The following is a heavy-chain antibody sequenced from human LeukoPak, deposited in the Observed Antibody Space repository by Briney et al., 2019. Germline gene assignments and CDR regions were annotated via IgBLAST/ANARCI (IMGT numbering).Heavy chain of an antibody. CDR1: GFDVYNNY. CDR3: TRGPNDYFK. CDR2: IYSHGGT. D-gene: IGHD1-1*01. J-gene: IGHJ4*02. Sequence: HTGGSLRLSCVVSGFDVYNNYMCWVRQAPGKGLEWVSLIYSHGGTSYADSAKGGFTISRDRSKNTLYLQMNSLRVEDTAVYYCTRGPNDYFKWGQGTLVTVSS. V-gene: IGHV3-66*01.